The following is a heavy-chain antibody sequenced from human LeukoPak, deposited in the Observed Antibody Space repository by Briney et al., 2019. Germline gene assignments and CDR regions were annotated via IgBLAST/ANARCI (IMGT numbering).Heavy chain of an antibody. CDR3: AKSRFGERDYFDY. Sequence: GGSLRLSCAASGFTFSSYAMSWVRQAPGKGLEWVSAFSGSGGSTYYADSVKGRFTISRDNSKNTLYLQMNSLRAEDTAVYYCAKSRFGERDYFDYWGQGTLVTVSS. CDR2: FSGSGGST. D-gene: IGHD3-10*01. V-gene: IGHV3-23*01. J-gene: IGHJ4*02. CDR1: GFTFSSYA.